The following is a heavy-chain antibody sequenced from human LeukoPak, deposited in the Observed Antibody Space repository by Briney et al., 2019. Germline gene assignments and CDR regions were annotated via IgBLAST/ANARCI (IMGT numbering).Heavy chain of an antibody. Sequence: SETLSLTCTVSGGSISSYYWSWIRQPPGKGLEGIGYIYYSGSTNYNPSLKSRVTISVDTSKNQFSLKLSSVTAADTAVYYCARWDSFAATDAFDIWGQGTMVTVSS. CDR1: GGSISSYY. V-gene: IGHV4-59*01. D-gene: IGHD1-26*01. CDR2: IYYSGST. J-gene: IGHJ3*02. CDR3: ARWDSFAATDAFDI.